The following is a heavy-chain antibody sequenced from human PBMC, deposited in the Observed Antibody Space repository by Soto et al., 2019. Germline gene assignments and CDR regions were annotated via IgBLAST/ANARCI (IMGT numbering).Heavy chain of an antibody. CDR2: ISGSGGST. V-gene: IGHV3-23*01. CDR3: AKDSSSWYHISWFDP. D-gene: IGHD6-13*01. Sequence: GGSLRLSCAASGFTFSSYAMSWVRQAPGKGLEWVSAISGSGGSTYYADSVKGRFTISRDNSKNTLHLQMNSLRAEDTAVYYCAKDSSSWYHISWFDPWGQGTLVTVS. CDR1: GFTFSSYA. J-gene: IGHJ5*02.